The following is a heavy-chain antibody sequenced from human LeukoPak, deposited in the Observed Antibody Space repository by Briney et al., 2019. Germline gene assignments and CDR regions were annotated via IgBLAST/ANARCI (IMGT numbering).Heavy chain of an antibody. J-gene: IGHJ3*02. CDR1: GYTLTQLS. D-gene: IGHD2-2*01. Sequence: ASVKASRKVSGYTLTQLSMHWVRQAPGKGPAGVGGFDPEDCETIYAQKCQGRVTMTEDTSTDTAYMELSSLRSEDTAVYYCAISYCSSSSCYDGFDIWGRGTMVTVSS. V-gene: IGHV1-24*01. CDR2: FDPEDCET. CDR3: AISYCSSSSCYDGFDI.